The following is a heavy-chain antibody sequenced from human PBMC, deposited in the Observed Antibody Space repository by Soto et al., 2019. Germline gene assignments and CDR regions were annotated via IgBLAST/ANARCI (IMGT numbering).Heavy chain of an antibody. J-gene: IGHJ4*02. Sequence: GGSLRLSCAASGFTVSSNYMSWVRQSPGKGLEWVSVIYSGGSTYYADSVKGRFTISRDNSKNTLYLQMNSLRAEDTAVYYCARDLGSGTLDYWGQGTLVTVSS. V-gene: IGHV3-53*01. CDR3: ARDLGSGTLDY. CDR2: IYSGGST. D-gene: IGHD3-10*01. CDR1: GFTVSSNY.